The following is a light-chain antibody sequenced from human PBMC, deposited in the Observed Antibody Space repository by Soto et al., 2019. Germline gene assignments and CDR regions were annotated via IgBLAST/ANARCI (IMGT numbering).Light chain of an antibody. CDR1: SSDVGKYNL. V-gene: IGLV2-23*01. J-gene: IGLJ1*01. Sequence: QSALTQPASVSGSPGQSITISCTGTSSDVGKYNLVSWYQHHPGKAPKVIIYEGSKRPSGVSSRFSGSKSGNTAYLTISGLQAEDEAEYHCCSYAGSYTFVFGTGTKLTVL. CDR2: EGS. CDR3: CSYAGSYTFV.